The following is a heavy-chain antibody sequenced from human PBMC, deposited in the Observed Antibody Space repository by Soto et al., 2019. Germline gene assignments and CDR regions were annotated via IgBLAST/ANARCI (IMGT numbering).Heavy chain of an antibody. V-gene: IGHV5-51*01. CDR3: ARRSYCFATSCYPGIDS. J-gene: IGHJ4*02. CDR2: IYPGDSDT. D-gene: IGHD2-2*01. Sequence: KGLEWIGIIYPGDSDTRYSPSFQGQVSISADKSSATAYLQWSSLKASDTAIYFCARRSYCFATSCYPGIDSWVKGTLVTVS.